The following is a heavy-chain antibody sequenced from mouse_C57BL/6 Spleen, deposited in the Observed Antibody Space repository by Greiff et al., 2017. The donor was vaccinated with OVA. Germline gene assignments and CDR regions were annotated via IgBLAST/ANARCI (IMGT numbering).Heavy chain of an antibody. CDR2: ISYSGST. J-gene: IGHJ1*03. V-gene: IGHV3-1*01. CDR1: GYSITSGYD. CDR3: ARRPDYYGSSYWYFDV. Sequence: EVQLQESGPGMVKPSQSLSLTCTVTGYSITSGYDWHWIRHFPGNKLEWMGYISYSGSTNYNPSLKSRISITHDTSKNHFFLKLNSVTTEDTATYYCARRPDYYGSSYWYFDVWGTGTTVTVSS. D-gene: IGHD1-1*01.